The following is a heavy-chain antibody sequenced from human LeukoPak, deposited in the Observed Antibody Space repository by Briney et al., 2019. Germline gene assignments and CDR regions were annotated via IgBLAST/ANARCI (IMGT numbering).Heavy chain of an antibody. V-gene: IGHV3-30*18. J-gene: IGHJ4*02. CDR3: AKDPNRFYYGSGYYFDY. CDR1: GFTFSSYG. Sequence: GRSLRLSCAASGFTFSSYGMHWVRQAPGKGLEWVAVISYDGSNKYYADSVKGRFTISRDNPKNTLYLQMNSLRAEDTAVYYCAKDPNRFYYGSGYYFDYWGQGTLVTVSS. CDR2: ISYDGSNK. D-gene: IGHD3-10*01.